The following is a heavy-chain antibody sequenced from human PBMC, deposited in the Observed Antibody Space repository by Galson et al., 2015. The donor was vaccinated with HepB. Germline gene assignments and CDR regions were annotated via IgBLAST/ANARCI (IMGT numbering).Heavy chain of an antibody. Sequence: GLEWIGYIYHSGSTYYNPSLKSRVTISVDRSKNQFSLKLSSVTAADTAVYYCARDPGYCSSTSCFRIYYYGMDVWGQGTTVTVSS. D-gene: IGHD2-2*01. V-gene: IGHV4-30-2*01. CDR3: ARDPGYCSSTSCFRIYYYGMDV. CDR2: IYHSGST. J-gene: IGHJ6*02.